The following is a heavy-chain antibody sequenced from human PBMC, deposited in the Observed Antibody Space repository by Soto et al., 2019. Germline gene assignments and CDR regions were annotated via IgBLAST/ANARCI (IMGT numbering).Heavy chain of an antibody. CDR2: IYTSGGT. CDR3: ARGFGSSWYYFDG. D-gene: IGHD6-13*01. V-gene: IGHV4-4*07. Sequence: QVYLPESGTGLVKPAETLALTCTVSGCSIRNYYLTWIRQPAGKGLEWIGRIYTSGGTNYNTSLNYRVTMSLDTYKTQFSLELRAVTAADTAVYYCARGFGSSWYYFDGCSQGTLISVSS. CDR1: GCSIRNYY. J-gene: IGHJ4*02.